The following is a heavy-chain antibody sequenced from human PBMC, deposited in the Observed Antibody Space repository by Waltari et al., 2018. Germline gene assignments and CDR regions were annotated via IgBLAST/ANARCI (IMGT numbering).Heavy chain of an antibody. J-gene: IGHJ4*02. Sequence: QVQLVQSGAEVKKPGASVKVSCKVSGYTLRDLSLPRVRQAPGKGLEWMGGFDPEDGETIYAQKFQGRVTMTEDTSTDTAYMELSSLRSEDTAVYYCATEAGTTYAFDYWGQGTLVTVSS. CDR2: FDPEDGET. CDR3: ATEAGTTYAFDY. D-gene: IGHD1-1*01. CDR1: GYTLRDLS. V-gene: IGHV1-24*01.